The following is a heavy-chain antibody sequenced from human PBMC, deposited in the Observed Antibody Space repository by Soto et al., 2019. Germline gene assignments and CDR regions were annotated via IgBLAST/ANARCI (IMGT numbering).Heavy chain of an antibody. CDR3: ARWTYYDILTGPAFDY. Sequence: GGSLRLSCAASGFTVSSNYMSWVRQAPGKGLEWVSRINSDGSSTSYADSVKGRFTISRDNAKNTLYLQMNSLRAEGTAVYYCARWTYYDILTGPAFDYWGQGT. D-gene: IGHD3-9*01. J-gene: IGHJ4*02. CDR1: GFTVSSNY. V-gene: IGHV3-74*01. CDR2: INSDGSST.